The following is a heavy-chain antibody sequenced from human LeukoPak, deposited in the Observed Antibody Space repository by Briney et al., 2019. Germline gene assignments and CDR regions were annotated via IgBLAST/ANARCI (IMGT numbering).Heavy chain of an antibody. CDR1: GFIFSSYE. Sequence: PGGSLRLSCAASGFIFSSYEMNWVRQAPGKGLEWVSYISSSGSTIYYADSVKGRFTISRDNAKNSLYLQMNSLRAGDTAVYYCARDKSLYYYDSSGLGVRTYYFDYWGQGTLVTVSS. D-gene: IGHD3-22*01. CDR2: ISSSGSTI. CDR3: ARDKSLYYYDSSGLGVRTYYFDY. V-gene: IGHV3-48*03. J-gene: IGHJ4*02.